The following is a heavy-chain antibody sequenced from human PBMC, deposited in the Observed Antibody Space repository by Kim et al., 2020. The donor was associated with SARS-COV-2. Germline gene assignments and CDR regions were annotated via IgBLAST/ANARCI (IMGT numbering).Heavy chain of an antibody. D-gene: IGHD4-17*01. Sequence: YCNPSLKSRVTISVDTSKNQFSLKLSSVTAADTAVYYCARHGLRWDVTYWGQGTLVTVSS. J-gene: IGHJ4*02. CDR3: ARHGLRWDVTY. V-gene: IGHV4-39*01.